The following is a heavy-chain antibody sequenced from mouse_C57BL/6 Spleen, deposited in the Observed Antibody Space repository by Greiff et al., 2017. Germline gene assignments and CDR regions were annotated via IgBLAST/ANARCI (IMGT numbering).Heavy chain of an antibody. CDR1: GFTFTDYY. D-gene: IGHD1-1*02. V-gene: IGHV7-3*01. CDR2: IRNKANGYTT. J-gene: IGHJ4*01. Sequence: EVMLVESGGGLVQPGGSLSLSCAASGFTFTDYYMSWVRQPPGKALELLGFIRNKANGYTTEYSASVQGRFTISRDNSQSILYLQMNALGAEDSATYYCARSGVGAMDYWGQGTSVTVSS. CDR3: ARSGVGAMDY.